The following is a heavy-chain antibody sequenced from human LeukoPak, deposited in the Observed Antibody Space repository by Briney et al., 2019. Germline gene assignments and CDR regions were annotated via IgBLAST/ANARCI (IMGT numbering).Heavy chain of an antibody. CDR1: GFTFSSYW. CDR3: AREGTNRWVQLRYYFDY. CDR2: IKQDGSEK. J-gene: IGHJ4*02. D-gene: IGHD5-24*01. V-gene: IGHV3-7*01. Sequence: GGSLSLSCAASGFTFSSYWMSWVRQAPGKGLEWVANIKQDGSEKYYVDSVKGRFTISRDNAKNSLYLQMNSLRAEDTAVYYCAREGTNRWVQLRYYFDYWGQGTLVTVSS.